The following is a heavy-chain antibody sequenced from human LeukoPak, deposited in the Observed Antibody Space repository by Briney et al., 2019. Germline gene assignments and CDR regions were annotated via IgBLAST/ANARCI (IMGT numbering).Heavy chain of an antibody. CDR3: AIAVAHYVVDY. CDR1: GYTFTSYA. Sequence: GASVKVSCKASGYTFTSYAMDWVRQGPGQGLEWMGWINTNTGHPTYAQGFTGRFVFSLDTSVSTAYLQISSLKAEDTAVYYCAIAVAHYVVDYWGQGTLVTVSS. CDR2: INTNTGHP. V-gene: IGHV7-4-1*02. D-gene: IGHD3-10*02. J-gene: IGHJ4*02.